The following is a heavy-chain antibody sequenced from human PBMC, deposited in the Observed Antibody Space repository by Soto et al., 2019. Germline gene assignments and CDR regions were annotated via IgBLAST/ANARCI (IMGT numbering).Heavy chain of an antibody. J-gene: IGHJ6*02. Sequence: PSQTLSLTCAISGDSVSSNSDAWNWIRQSPSRGLEWLGRTYYRSKWNNDYALSVKRRITINPDTPKNQVSLHLYSVTPEDTAVYYCTGITSFRGMDVWGQGTPVTVSS. CDR3: TGITSFRGMDV. CDR2: TYYRSKWNN. CDR1: GDSVSSNSDA. V-gene: IGHV6-1*01. D-gene: IGHD3-10*01.